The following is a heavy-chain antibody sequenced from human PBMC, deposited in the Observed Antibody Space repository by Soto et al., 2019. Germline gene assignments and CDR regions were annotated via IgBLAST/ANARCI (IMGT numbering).Heavy chain of an antibody. CDR2: IKADGSET. D-gene: IGHD3-16*01. CDR3: VKGGHIDF. J-gene: IGHJ4*02. CDR1: GFSFSTYW. Sequence: GGSLRLSCVASGFSFSTYWMSWVRQVPGTGLEWVANIKADGSETHYVDSVRGRFTISRDNAKTSLYLQVNSLRAEDTAVYYCVKGGHIDFCGQGTLVTVSS. V-gene: IGHV3-7*03.